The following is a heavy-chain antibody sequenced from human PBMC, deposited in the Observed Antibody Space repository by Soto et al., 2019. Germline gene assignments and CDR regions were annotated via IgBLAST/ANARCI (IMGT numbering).Heavy chain of an antibody. CDR2: IHYSGSV. CDR3: VREDDGGDRDYYGLDV. V-gene: IGHV4-30-4*01. Sequence: QVQLQESDPGLVRPSQTLSLTCTVSGGSISVEHYHWTWIRQPPGKGLEWIGYIHYSGSVYYNPSTQSRLSMSVDTSRNLFSLKLASVTAEDTAVYFCVREDDGGDRDYYGLDVWGQGTTVTVSS. D-gene: IGHD2-21*02. CDR1: GGSISVEHYH. J-gene: IGHJ6*02.